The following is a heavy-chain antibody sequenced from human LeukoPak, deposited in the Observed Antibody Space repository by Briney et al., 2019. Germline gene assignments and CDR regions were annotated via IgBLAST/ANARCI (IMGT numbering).Heavy chain of an antibody. Sequence: GGSLRLSRAASGFNVNTYYMNWVRQAPGKGLECVSVIYVGDSTYYADSVKGRFTISRDISKNTLYLQMNNLRVEDTAVYYCARESLLRGVLGGFDYWGQGTLVTVSS. CDR3: ARESLLRGVLGGFDY. D-gene: IGHD3-10*01. CDR2: IYVGDST. CDR1: GFNVNTYY. J-gene: IGHJ4*02. V-gene: IGHV3-53*01.